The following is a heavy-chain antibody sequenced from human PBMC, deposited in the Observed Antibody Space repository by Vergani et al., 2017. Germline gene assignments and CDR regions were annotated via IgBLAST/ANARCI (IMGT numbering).Heavy chain of an antibody. CDR2: INHSGST. CDR3: ARRQYSGSYTDRRRRNIFDY. V-gene: IGHV4-34*01. D-gene: IGHD1-26*01. CDR1: GGSFSGYY. J-gene: IGHJ4*02. Sequence: QVQLQQWGAGLLKPSETLSLTCAVYGGSFSGYYWSWIRQPPGKGLEWIGEINHSGSTNYNPSLKSRVTISVDTSKNQFSLKLSSVTAADTAVYYCARRQYSGSYTDRRRRNIFDYWGQVTLVTVSS.